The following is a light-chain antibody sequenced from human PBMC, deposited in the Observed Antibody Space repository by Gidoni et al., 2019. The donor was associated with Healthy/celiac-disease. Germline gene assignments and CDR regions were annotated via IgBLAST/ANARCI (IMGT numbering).Light chain of an antibody. Sequence: DIEMTQSTSSLSASVGDRDTITCRASERSSSYLHWYQQKPGRAPKPLIYAASSLKGGVPSRFSGSGSGTDFTLTISSLQPEDFATYYCQQSFSTPPITFGQGTRLEIK. CDR2: AAS. CDR3: QQSFSTPPIT. V-gene: IGKV1-39*01. CDR1: ERSSSY. J-gene: IGKJ5*01.